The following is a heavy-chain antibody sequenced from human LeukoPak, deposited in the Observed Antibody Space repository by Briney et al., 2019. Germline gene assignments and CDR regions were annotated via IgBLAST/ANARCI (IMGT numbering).Heavy chain of an antibody. V-gene: IGHV4-4*07. CDR1: GGSISSYY. CDR3: ARGAYGSGSTNWFDP. J-gene: IGHJ5*02. D-gene: IGHD3-10*01. CDR2: IYSSGST. Sequence: SETLSLTCTVSGGSISSYYWSWIRQPAAKGLEWIGRIYSSGSTDYNSSLKSRVTMSVDTSKNQFSLKLSSVTAADTAVYYCARGAYGSGSTNWFDPWGQGTLVTVSS.